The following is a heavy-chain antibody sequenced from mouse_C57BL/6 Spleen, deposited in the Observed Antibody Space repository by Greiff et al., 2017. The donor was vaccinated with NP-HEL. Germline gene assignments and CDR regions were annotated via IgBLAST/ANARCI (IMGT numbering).Heavy chain of an antibody. V-gene: IGHV5-4*01. J-gene: IGHJ1*03. CDR1: GFTFSSYA. Sequence: EVKLVESGGGLVKPGGSLKLSCAASGFTFSSYAMSWVRQTPEKRLEWVATISDGGSYTYYPDKVKGRFTISRDNAKNNLYLQMSHLKAEDTAMYYCAREGDGSSGARYFDVWGTGTTVTVSS. CDR2: ISDGGSYT. CDR3: AREGDGSSGARYFDV. D-gene: IGHD1-1*01.